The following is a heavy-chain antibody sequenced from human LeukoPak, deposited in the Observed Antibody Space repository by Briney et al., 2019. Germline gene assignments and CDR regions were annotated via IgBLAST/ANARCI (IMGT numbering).Heavy chain of an antibody. CDR2: ISPRGGTA. CDR3: ARERSDSSRQYYFDH. CDR1: GYTFTSSV. J-gene: IGHJ4*02. Sequence: GASVQGSCKASGYTFTSSVMHWVGLAPGQGLEWMGIISPRGGTANYAQKLQGRVSMTRDTSTNTDYMGLSSLRSEDTAVYYCARERSDSSRQYYFDHWGQGALVTVSS. V-gene: IGHV1-46*01. D-gene: IGHD3-22*01.